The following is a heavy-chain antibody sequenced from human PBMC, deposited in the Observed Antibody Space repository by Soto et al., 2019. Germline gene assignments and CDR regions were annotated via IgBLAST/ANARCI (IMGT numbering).Heavy chain of an antibody. J-gene: IGHJ4*02. Sequence: EVQLVESGGDLVQPGRSLRLSCVGSGFDFDDHAMSWVRQAPGKGLEWVAGISWNGASIGYARFVGGRFTITRDDATNSLYIQMNSLRPEDTALYYCTRDIFRTITTVDFGGQGTLVTVSS. CDR3: TRDIFRTITTVDF. D-gene: IGHD4-4*01. CDR1: GFDFDDHA. CDR2: ISWNGASI. V-gene: IGHV3-9*01.